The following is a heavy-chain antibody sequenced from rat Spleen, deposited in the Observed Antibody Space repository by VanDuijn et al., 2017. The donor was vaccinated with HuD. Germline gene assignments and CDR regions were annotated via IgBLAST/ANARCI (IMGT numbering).Heavy chain of an antibody. Sequence: EVQLVESGGGLVQPGNSLKLSCAASGFTFSDYAMAWVRQSPKKGLEWVATIIYDGSSTYYRDSVKGRFTISRDNAKSTLYLQMDSLRSEDTATYYGARQDGNYYSGGHYFDYWGQGVMVTVSS. D-gene: IGHD1-1*01. CDR3: ARQDGNYYSGGHYFDY. V-gene: IGHV5-17*01. CDR1: GFTFSDYA. J-gene: IGHJ2*01. CDR2: IIYDGSST.